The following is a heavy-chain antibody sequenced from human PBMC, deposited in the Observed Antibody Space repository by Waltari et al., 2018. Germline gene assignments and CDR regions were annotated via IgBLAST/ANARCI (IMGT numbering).Heavy chain of an antibody. Sequence: EVQLVESGGGLVQPGGSLRLSCAASGFTFSSYEMNWVRQAPGKGLEWVSYISSSGSTIYYADSVKGRFTISRDNAKNSLYLQMNSLRAEDTAVYYCAREGNYDILTGYYKTNWFDPWGQGTLVTVSS. CDR1: GFTFSSYE. CDR2: ISSSGSTI. J-gene: IGHJ5*02. V-gene: IGHV3-48*03. D-gene: IGHD3-9*01. CDR3: AREGNYDILTGYYKTNWFDP.